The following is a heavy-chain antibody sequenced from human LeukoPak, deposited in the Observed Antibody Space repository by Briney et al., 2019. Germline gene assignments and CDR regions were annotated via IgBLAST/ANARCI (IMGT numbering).Heavy chain of an antibody. CDR3: AKDFRIGYSAHFDY. CDR2: IYENGGTT. D-gene: IGHD2-21*01. V-gene: IGHV3-23*01. J-gene: IGHJ4*02. CDR1: GFTFRSHA. Sequence: GGSLRLSCVGSGFTFRSHAMSWVRQAPEKGLEFVSGIYENGGTTYYADSVKGRFSIPRDNSKNTLYLQMDSLRGEDTAVYYCAKDFRIGYSAHFDYWGQGALVTVSS.